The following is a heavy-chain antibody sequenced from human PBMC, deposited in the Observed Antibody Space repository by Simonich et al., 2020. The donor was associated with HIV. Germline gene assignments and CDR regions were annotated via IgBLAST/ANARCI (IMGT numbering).Heavy chain of an antibody. D-gene: IGHD3-9*01. CDR1: GGSFIGYY. Sequence: QVQLQQWGAGLLKSSETLSLTCAVYGGSFIGYYWSWIRQPPGKGLEWLGEITFSGRTNYNPSLKSRVNISVDTSKNQFSLRLSSVTAADTAVYYCARRRILTTYYFRDYYYYMDVWGEGTTVTVSS. V-gene: IGHV4-34*01. CDR3: ARRRILTTYYFRDYYYYMDV. J-gene: IGHJ6*03. CDR2: ITFSGRT.